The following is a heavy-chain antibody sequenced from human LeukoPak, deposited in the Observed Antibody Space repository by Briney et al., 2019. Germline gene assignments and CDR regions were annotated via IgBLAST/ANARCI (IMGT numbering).Heavy chain of an antibody. D-gene: IGHD5-24*01. J-gene: IGHJ4*02. Sequence: ASVKVSCKASGYTFTSYGISWVRQAPGQGLEWMGWISAYNGNTNYAQKLQGRVTITADESTSTAYMELSSLRSEDTAVYYCARWMGDGYNSFYFDYWGQGTLVTVSS. CDR2: ISAYNGNT. CDR1: GYTFTSYG. V-gene: IGHV1-18*01. CDR3: ARWMGDGYNSFYFDY.